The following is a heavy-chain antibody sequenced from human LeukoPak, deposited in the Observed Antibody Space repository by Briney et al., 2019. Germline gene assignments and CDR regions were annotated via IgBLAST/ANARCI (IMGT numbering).Heavy chain of an antibody. D-gene: IGHD3-3*01. J-gene: IGHJ4*02. V-gene: IGHV1-2*02. Sequence: ASVKVSCKASGYTFSGYYMHWVRQAPGQGLEWMGWINPNNGGTNYAQKFQGRVTMTRDTSISTAYMELSRLRSDDTAVYYCARGGLTYYDFWSDYSLGIWYFDYWGQGTLVTVSS. CDR1: GYTFSGYY. CDR2: INPNNGGT. CDR3: ARGGLTYYDFWSDYSLGIWYFDY.